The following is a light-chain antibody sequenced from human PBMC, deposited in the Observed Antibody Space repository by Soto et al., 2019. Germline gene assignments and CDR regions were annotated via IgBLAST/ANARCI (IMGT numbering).Light chain of an antibody. CDR3: QQDNNWPRT. V-gene: IGKV3-15*01. J-gene: IGKJ1*01. CDR2: GAS. CDR1: QSVSSN. Sequence: EIVMTQSPATLSVSPGERATLSCRASQSVSSNLAWYQQKPGQAPRLLIYGASTRATGIPARFSGSGSGTEFTLTISSQQSEDFAVYYCQQDNNWPRTFGQGNKVEIK.